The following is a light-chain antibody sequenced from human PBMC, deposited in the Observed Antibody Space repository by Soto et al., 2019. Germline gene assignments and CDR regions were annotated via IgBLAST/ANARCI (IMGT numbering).Light chain of an antibody. V-gene: IGKV3-11*01. J-gene: IGKJ4*01. CDR1: QSVSSY. CDR3: QRRSNWPT. Sequence: EIVLTQSPATLSLSPGERATLSCRASQSVSSYLAWYQQKPGQAPRLLIYDASNRATGIPARFSGSGSGTDFTLPISSLEPEDFAVYYCQRRSNWPTFGGGTKVEIK. CDR2: DAS.